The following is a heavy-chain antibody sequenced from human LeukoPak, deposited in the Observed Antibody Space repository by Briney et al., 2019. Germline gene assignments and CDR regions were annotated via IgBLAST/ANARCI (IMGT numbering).Heavy chain of an antibody. Sequence: SETLSLTCAVYGGSFSGYYWSWIRQPPGKGLEWIGEINHSGSTNYNPSLKSRVTISVDTSKNQFSLKLSSVTAADTAVYYCARWIAARIFYYYYYMDVLGKGTTVTVSS. CDR3: ARWIAARIFYYYYYMDV. CDR1: GGSFSGYY. CDR2: INHSGST. J-gene: IGHJ6*03. D-gene: IGHD6-6*01. V-gene: IGHV4-34*01.